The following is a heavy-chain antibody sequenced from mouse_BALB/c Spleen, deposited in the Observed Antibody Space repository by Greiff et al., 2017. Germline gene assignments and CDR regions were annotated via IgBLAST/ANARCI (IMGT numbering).Heavy chain of an antibody. CDR1: GFSLTSYG. CDR3: ARGGYYEYFDV. V-gene: IGHV2-9*02. D-gene: IGHD2-3*01. CDR2: IWAGGST. J-gene: IGHJ1*01. Sequence: QVQLKESGPGLVAPSQSLSITCTVSGFSLTSYGVHWVRQPPGKGLEWLGVIWAGGSTDYNSALMSRLSISKDNSKSQVFLKMNSLQTDDTAMYYCARGGYYEYFDVWGAGTTVTVSS.